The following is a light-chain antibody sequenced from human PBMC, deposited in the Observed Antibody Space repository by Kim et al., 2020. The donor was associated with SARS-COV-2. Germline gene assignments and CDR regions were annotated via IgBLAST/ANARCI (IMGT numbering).Light chain of an antibody. Sequence: GHSIPISCTGTSSDVVGYSYVSWYQQHPGKAPKLMIYDVSKRPSGVSNRFSGSKSGNTASLTISGLQAEDEADYYCSSYTSSSTWVFGGGTQLTVL. J-gene: IGLJ3*02. CDR3: SSYTSSSTWV. V-gene: IGLV2-14*04. CDR1: SSDVVGYSY. CDR2: DVS.